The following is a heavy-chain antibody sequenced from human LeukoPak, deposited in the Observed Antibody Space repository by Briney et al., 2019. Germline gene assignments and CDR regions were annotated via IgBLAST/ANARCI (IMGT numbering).Heavy chain of an antibody. CDR1: GFSFSSDW. J-gene: IGHJ5*02. D-gene: IGHD1-7*01. CDR2: INIDGSST. Sequence: PGGSLRLSCAASGFSFSSDWMHWVRQAPGKGLVWVSRINIDGSSTYYADSVKGRFTISRDNAKNTLYLQMDSLRVEDTAIYYCARARTGTRNSVDPWGQGTLVTASS. CDR3: ARARTGTRNSVDP. V-gene: IGHV3-74*01.